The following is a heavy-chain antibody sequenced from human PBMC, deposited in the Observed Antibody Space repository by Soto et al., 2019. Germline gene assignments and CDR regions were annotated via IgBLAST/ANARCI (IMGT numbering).Heavy chain of an antibody. D-gene: IGHD6-13*01. CDR3: ARGGIAAAGTPNWFDP. J-gene: IGHJ5*02. CDR2: IYYSGST. Sequence: QVQLQESGPGLVKPSETLSLTCTVSGGSISSYYWSWIRQPPGKGLEWIGYIYYSGSTNYNPSLKSRVTISVDTSKNQFSLKLSSVTAADTAVYYCARGGIAAAGTPNWFDPWGQGTLVTVSS. CDR1: GGSISSYY. V-gene: IGHV4-59*01.